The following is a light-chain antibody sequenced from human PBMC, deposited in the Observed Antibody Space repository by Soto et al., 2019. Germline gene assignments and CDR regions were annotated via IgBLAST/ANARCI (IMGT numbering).Light chain of an antibody. CDR3: SSYTSSSTLV. J-gene: IGLJ1*01. V-gene: IGLV2-14*01. CDR2: DVS. CDR1: NNVVGGYNY. Sequence: QSVLTPPASVSWSPGQSIPISCTGNNNVVGGYNYVSWYQQHPGKAPKLMIYDVSNRPSGVFNRFSGSKSGNTASLTISGLQAEDEADYYCSSYTSSSTLVFGTGTKVTVL.